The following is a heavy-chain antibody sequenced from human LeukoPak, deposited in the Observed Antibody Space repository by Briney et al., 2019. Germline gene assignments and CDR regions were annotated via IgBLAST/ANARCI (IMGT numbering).Heavy chain of an antibody. CDR3: ATNRVGTYDRPFDI. J-gene: IGHJ3*02. V-gene: IGHV4-59*08. Sequence: SETLSLTCIVSGGSINNHYWTWIRQTPGKGLEWIGDIHYTGTTKYNPSLKSRVTISIDTSKNQFSLELSSVTATDTAVYFRATNRVGTYDRPFDIWGQGTMVTVSS. CDR1: GGSINNHY. CDR2: IHYTGTT. D-gene: IGHD1-26*01.